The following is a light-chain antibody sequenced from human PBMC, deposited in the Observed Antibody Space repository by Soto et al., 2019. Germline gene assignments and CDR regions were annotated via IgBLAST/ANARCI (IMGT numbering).Light chain of an antibody. J-gene: IGLJ3*02. Sequence: QSVLTQPPSVSGAPGQRVTISCTGSSSNIGAGYDVHWYQQLPGTAPKLLIYGNSNRPSGVPDRFSGSKSGTSASLAITGLQAEEEADYYCQSYGSSRSGSRFGGGTKLTVL. CDR1: SSNIGAGYD. CDR2: GNS. V-gene: IGLV1-40*01. CDR3: QSYGSSRSGSR.